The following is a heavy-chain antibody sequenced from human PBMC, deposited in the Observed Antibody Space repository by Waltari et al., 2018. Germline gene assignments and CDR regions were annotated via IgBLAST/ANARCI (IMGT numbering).Heavy chain of an antibody. J-gene: IGHJ6*02. CDR1: GYTFTSYD. D-gene: IGHD2-2*01. V-gene: IGHV1-8*01. CDR3: ASQPYCSSTSCYHYYYYGMDV. CDR2: MNPNSGNT. Sequence: QVQLVQSGAEVKKPGASVKVSCKASGYTFTSYDINWVRQATGPGLGGMGWMNPNSGNTGYAQKFQGRVTMTRNTSISTAYMELSSLRSEDTAVYYCASQPYCSSTSCYHYYYYGMDVWGQGTTVTVSS.